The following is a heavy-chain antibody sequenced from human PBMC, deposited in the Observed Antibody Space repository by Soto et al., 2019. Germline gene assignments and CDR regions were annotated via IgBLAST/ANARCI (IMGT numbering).Heavy chain of an antibody. J-gene: IGHJ4*02. V-gene: IGHV3-30*18. D-gene: IGHD6-19*01. Sequence: QVQLVESGGGVVQPGRSLRLSCAASGFTFSSYGMHWVRQAPGKGLEWVAVISYDGSNKYYADSVKGRFTISRDNSKNTLYLQMNSLRAEDTAVYYCAKDRGGYSSGWGQGTLVTVSS. CDR2: ISYDGSNK. CDR3: AKDRGGYSSG. CDR1: GFTFSSYG.